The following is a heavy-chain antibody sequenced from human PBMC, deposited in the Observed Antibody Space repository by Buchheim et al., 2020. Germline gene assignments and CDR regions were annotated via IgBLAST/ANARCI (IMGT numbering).Heavy chain of an antibody. V-gene: IGHV1-69*12. D-gene: IGHD3-3*01. CDR1: GGTFSSYA. CDR2: IIPIFGTA. CDR3: ARKGVDFWRSVPHREGVYYYYYGMDV. Sequence: QVQLVQSGAEVKKPGSSVKVSCKASGGTFSSYAISWVRQAPGQGLEWMGGIIPIFGTANYAQKFQGRVTITADESTSTAYMELSSLRSEDTAVYYCARKGVDFWRSVPHREGVYYYYYGMDVWGQGTT. J-gene: IGHJ6*02.